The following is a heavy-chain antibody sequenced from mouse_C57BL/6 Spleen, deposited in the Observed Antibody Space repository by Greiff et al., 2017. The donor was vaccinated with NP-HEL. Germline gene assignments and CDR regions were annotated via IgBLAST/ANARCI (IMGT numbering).Heavy chain of an antibody. V-gene: IGHV1-80*01. CDR1: GYAFSSYW. J-gene: IGHJ4*01. CDR3: ARYRGSSYDYYAMDY. CDR2: IYPGDGDT. Sequence: QVQLQQSGAELVKPGASVKISCKASGYAFSSYWMNWVKQRPGKGLEWIGQIYPGDGDTNYNGKFKGKATLTADKSSSTAYMQLSSLTSEDSAVYFYARYRGSSYDYYAMDYWGQGTSVTVSS. D-gene: IGHD1-1*01.